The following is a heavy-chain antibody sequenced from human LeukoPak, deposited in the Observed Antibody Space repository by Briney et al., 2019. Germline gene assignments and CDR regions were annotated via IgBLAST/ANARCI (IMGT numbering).Heavy chain of an antibody. J-gene: IGHJ6*03. CDR3: ARAPHSAYGYYMDV. CDR1: GYSISSGYY. Sequence: KASETLSLTCTVSGYSISSGYYWGWIRQPPGKGLEWIGSIYHSGSTYYNPSLKSRVTISVDTSKNQFSLKLSSVTAADTAVYYCARAPHSAYGYYMDVWGKGTTVTVSS. D-gene: IGHD2-8*01. V-gene: IGHV4-38-2*02. CDR2: IYHSGST.